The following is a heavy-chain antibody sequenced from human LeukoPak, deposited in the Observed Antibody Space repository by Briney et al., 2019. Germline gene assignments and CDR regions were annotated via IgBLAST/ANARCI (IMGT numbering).Heavy chain of an antibody. D-gene: IGHD5-12*01. CDR2: ISSSGSTI. J-gene: IGHJ4*02. CDR1: GFTFSDYY. V-gene: IGHV3-11*01. CDR3: ARDQLVATVPFDY. Sequence: PGGSLRLSCAASGFTFSDYYMSWIRQAPGKGLEGVSYISSSGSTIYYADSVKGRFTISRDNAKNLLYLQMNSLRAEDTAVYYCARDQLVATVPFDYWGQGTLVTVSS.